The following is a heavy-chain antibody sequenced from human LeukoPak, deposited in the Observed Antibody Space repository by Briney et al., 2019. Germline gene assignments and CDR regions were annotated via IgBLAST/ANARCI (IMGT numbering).Heavy chain of an antibody. D-gene: IGHD3-10*01. V-gene: IGHV1-2*04. CDR3: ARSRMVRGVIHFDY. CDR2: INPNSSGT. CDR1: GYTFTGYY. Sequence: ASVKVSCKASGYTFTGYYMHWVRQAPGQGLEWMGWINPNSSGTNYAQKFQGWVTMTRDTSISTAYMELSRLRSDDTAVYYCARSRMVRGVIHFDYWGQGTLVTVSS. J-gene: IGHJ4*02.